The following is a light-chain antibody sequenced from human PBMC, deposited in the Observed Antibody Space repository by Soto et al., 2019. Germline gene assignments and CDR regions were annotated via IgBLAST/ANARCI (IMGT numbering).Light chain of an antibody. CDR1: QSVSNN. CDR2: GAS. J-gene: IGKJ1*01. Sequence: EIVMTQSPATLSVSPGERATLSCRASQSVSNNLAWYQKKPGQAPRLLIYGASTRATGIPARFSGSGSGTEFTLTFSSLQSEYFAVYYCQQYNNWWTFGQGTKVEIK. V-gene: IGKV3-15*01. CDR3: QQYNNWWT.